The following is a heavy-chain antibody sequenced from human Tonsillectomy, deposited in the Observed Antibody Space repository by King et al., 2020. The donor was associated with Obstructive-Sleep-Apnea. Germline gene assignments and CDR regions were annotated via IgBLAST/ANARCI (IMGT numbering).Heavy chain of an antibody. CDR3: AKEGPIAVAPSFYYGMDV. CDR2: VGGSGSGGST. D-gene: IGHD6-19*01. J-gene: IGHJ6*02. Sequence: VQLVESGGGLVQPGGSLRLSCAASGFTFSSFAMTWVRQAPGKGLEWVSTVGGSGSGGSTHYPESVNGRFTISRDDSKNSLFLQMSSLRVDDTAVYYCAKEGPIAVAPSFYYGMDVWGQGTTVTVSS. CDR1: GFTFSSFA. V-gene: IGHV3-23*04.